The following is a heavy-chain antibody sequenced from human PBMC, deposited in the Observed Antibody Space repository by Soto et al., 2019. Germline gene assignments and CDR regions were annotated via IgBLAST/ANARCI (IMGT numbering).Heavy chain of an antibody. J-gene: IGHJ4*02. CDR2: ISSAGLNK. D-gene: IGHD2-15*01. V-gene: IGHV3-30*03. CDR1: GFTCSNNG. Sequence: QVQLVESGGGAVQPGRSLRLSCAASGFTCSNNGVHWVRQAPGKWLERVAVISSAGLNKYYADSVKGRFTISRDKYKNTLFLQMNSLRVEDKAVYYCAMDLYGGSSRFDYWGQGTLVTVSS. CDR3: AMDLYGGSSRFDY.